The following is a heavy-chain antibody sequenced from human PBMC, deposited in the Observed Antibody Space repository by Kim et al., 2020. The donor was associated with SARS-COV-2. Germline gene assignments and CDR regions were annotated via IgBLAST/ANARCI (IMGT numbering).Heavy chain of an antibody. J-gene: IGHJ6*02. CDR2: ISSSGSTI. CDR1: GFTFSSYE. D-gene: IGHD3-22*01. Sequence: GGSLRLSCAASGFTFSSYEMNWVRQAPGKGLEWVSYISSSGSTIYYADSVKGRFTISRDNAKNSLYLQMNSLRAEDTAVYYCARVGYYDSSGYLRYYGMDVWGQGTTVTVSS. CDR3: ARVGYYDSSGYLRYYGMDV. V-gene: IGHV3-48*03.